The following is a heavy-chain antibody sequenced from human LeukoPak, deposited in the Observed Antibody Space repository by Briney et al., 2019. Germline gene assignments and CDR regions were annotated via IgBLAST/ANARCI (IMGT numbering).Heavy chain of an antibody. Sequence: GGSLRLSCAASGFTFSDYYMSWIRQAPGKGLEWVSYISSSGSTIYYADSVKGRFTISRDNAKKSLYLQMNSLRAEDTAVYYCASPYSSRWYELCYWGQGTLVTVSS. CDR2: ISSSGSTI. CDR3: ASPYSSRWYELCY. CDR1: GFTFSDYY. D-gene: IGHD6-13*01. J-gene: IGHJ4*02. V-gene: IGHV3-11*04.